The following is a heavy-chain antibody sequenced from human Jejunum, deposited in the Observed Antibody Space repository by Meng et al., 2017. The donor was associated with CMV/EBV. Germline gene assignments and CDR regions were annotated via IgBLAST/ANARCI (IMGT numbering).Heavy chain of an antibody. Sequence: VSGGSIGTYYWSWIRQPPGKGLEWIGHIYYSGSTNFNPSLKSRVTISLDTSKKQFSLRLSSVIAEDTAVYYCARASPNWNYVIDYWGQGTLVTVSS. CDR2: IYYSGST. D-gene: IGHD1-7*01. CDR1: GGSIGTYY. CDR3: ARASPNWNYVIDY. V-gene: IGHV4-59*01. J-gene: IGHJ4*02.